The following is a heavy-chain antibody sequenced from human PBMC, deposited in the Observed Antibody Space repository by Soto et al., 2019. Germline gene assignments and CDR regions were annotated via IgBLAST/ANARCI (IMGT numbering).Heavy chain of an antibody. CDR3: ARWVFGSGNMDV. Sequence: QVQLVESGGGVVQPGRSLRLSCAASGFTFSSYGMHWVRQAPGKGLESVAVIWYDGSNKYYADSVKGRFTISRDNSKNTLYLLMNSLRAEDTAVYYCARWVFGSGNMDVWGLGTTVTVSS. CDR1: GFTFSSYG. CDR2: IWYDGSNK. D-gene: IGHD3-10*01. V-gene: IGHV3-33*01. J-gene: IGHJ6*02.